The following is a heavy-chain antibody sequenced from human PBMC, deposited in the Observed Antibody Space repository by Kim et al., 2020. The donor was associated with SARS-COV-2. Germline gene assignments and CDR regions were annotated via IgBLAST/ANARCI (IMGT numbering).Heavy chain of an antibody. CDR1: GFTVSSND. J-gene: IGHJ4*02. D-gene: IGHD6-19*01. CDR2: IYSGGST. V-gene: IGHV3-53*01. Sequence: GGSLRLSCAASGFTVSSNDMSWVRQAPGKGLEWVSVIYSGGSTYYADSVKDRFTISRDNTTNTLYLQMNSLRAEDTAIYYCATARGSGGYDFDYWGQGTLVTVSS. CDR3: ATARGSGGYDFDY.